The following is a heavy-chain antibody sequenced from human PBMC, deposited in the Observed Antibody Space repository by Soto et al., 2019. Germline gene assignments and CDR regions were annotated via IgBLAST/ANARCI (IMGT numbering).Heavy chain of an antibody. CDR2: IYYSGST. J-gene: IGHJ4*02. Sequence: SETKCLTSSVADGNSGGYYGSWIRQPPGKGLEWIGYIYYSGSTNYNPSLKSRVTISVDTSKNQFSLKLSSVTAADTAVYYCARLSIVGATFDYWGQGTLVTVSS. V-gene: IGHV4-59*08. D-gene: IGHD1-26*01. CDR3: ARLSIVGATFDY. CDR1: DGNSGGYY.